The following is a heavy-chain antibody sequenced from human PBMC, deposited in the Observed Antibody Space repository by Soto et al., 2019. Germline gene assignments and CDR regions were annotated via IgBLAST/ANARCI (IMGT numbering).Heavy chain of an antibody. CDR3: AKDRAIEEVVGASFVFDF. J-gene: IGHJ4*02. D-gene: IGHD1-26*01. V-gene: IGHV3-23*01. CDR2: ISGSGGST. CDR1: GFTFSSYA. Sequence: GGSLRLSCAASGFTFSSYAMSWVRQAPWKGLEWVSAISGSGGSTYYADSVKGRFTISRDNSKNTLYLQMNSLRAEDTAVYYCAKDRAIEEVVGASFVFDFWGQGTLVTVSS.